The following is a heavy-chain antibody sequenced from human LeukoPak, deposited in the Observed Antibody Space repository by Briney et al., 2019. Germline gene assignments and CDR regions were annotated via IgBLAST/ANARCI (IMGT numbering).Heavy chain of an antibody. CDR2: IIPILGIA. V-gene: IGHV1-69*02. J-gene: IGHJ4*02. D-gene: IGHD2-2*01. Sequence: ASVKVSCKASGGTFSSYTISWVRQAPGQGLEWMGRIIPILGIANYAQKFQGRVAITADKSPSTAYMELSSLRSEDTAVYYCAILREDCSSTSCLDYWVQGTLVTVSS. CDR1: GGTFSSYT. CDR3: AILREDCSSTSCLDY.